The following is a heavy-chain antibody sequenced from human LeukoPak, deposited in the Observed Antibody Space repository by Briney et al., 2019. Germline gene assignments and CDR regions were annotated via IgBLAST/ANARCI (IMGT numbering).Heavy chain of an antibody. CDR1: GFTFSTYS. V-gene: IGHV3-21*01. D-gene: IGHD6-19*01. CDR2: IRSSSSYI. CDR3: ARGLATAGYDAFDI. Sequence: PGGSLRLSCAASGFTFSTYSMNWVRQAPGKGLEWVSSIRSSSSYIYYADSVKGRFTISRDNAKNSLYLQMNSLRAEDTAVYYCARGLATAGYDAFDIWGQGTMVTVSS. J-gene: IGHJ3*02.